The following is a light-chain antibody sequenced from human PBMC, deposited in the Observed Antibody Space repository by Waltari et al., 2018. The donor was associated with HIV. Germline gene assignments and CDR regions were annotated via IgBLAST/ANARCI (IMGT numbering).Light chain of an antibody. J-gene: IGKJ2*01. V-gene: IGKV2-30*02. CDR3: MQGIHWPYI. CDR1: QNLVLSNAQTF. Sequence: EVVLTQSPLFLPVNLREPATISCKSRQNLVLSNAQTFLSWFQQRPGQSPRRLIYQVSNRDSGVPDRFSGSGSAIDFTLTISRVGAADVGVYYCMQGIHWPYIFGQGTRLEI. CDR2: QVS.